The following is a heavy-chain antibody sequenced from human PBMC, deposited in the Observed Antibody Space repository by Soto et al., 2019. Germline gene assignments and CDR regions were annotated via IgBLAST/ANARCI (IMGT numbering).Heavy chain of an antibody. CDR2: INGDSGKP. J-gene: IGHJ6*02. Sequence: QAQLVQSGPEVQKPGASMKVSCKASAFNLRSYSIHWVRQAPGQRLAWMGQINGDSGKPRYSHRFEGRVTFKRDIDAGTATLELHSLRPEDTAAYYCGRGAGTSKIYAMGMDVWGQVTAVSVSS. CDR3: GRGAGTSKIYAMGMDV. CDR1: AFNLRSYS. V-gene: IGHV1-3*01. D-gene: IGHD2-2*01.